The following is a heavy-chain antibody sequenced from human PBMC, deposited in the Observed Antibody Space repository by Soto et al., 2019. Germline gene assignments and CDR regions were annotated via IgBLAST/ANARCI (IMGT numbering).Heavy chain of an antibody. D-gene: IGHD3-10*01. Sequence: SETLXLTCTVSGGSISSFDYYWSWIRQPPGKGLEWIGYIYYSGSTYYNPSLKSRVTISVDTSKNQFSLKLSSVIAADTAVYYCATGRWFGELTLGFDYWGQGTLVTVSS. J-gene: IGHJ4*02. CDR2: IYYSGST. V-gene: IGHV4-30-4*01. CDR3: ATGRWFGELTLGFDY. CDR1: GGSISSFDYY.